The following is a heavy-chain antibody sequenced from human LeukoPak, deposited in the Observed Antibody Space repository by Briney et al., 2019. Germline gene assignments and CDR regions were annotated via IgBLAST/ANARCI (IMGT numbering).Heavy chain of an antibody. Sequence: GGSLRLSCAVSGFTFSRYIMNWVRQAPGRGLEWVSSISSTGSDIYYADSVKGRFTISRDNSKNTLYLQMNSLRAEDTAVYYCAKMRAIVVVVAATDYWGQGTLVTVSS. CDR3: AKMRAIVVVVAATDY. CDR1: GFTFSRYI. V-gene: IGHV3-21*04. D-gene: IGHD2-15*01. CDR2: ISSTGSDI. J-gene: IGHJ4*02.